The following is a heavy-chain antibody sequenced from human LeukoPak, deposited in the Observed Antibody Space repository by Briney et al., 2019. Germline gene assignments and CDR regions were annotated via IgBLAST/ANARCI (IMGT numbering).Heavy chain of an antibody. CDR2: IWYDGSNK. J-gene: IGHJ4*02. D-gene: IGHD3-10*02. Sequence: GGSLRLSCAASGYTFSSYGMHWGRQAPGKGLEWVAVIWYDGSNKYYADSVKGRFTISRDNSKNTLYLQMNSLRAEDTAVYYCARDRVFGEFGDYWGQGTLVTVSS. CDR3: ARDRVFGEFGDY. V-gene: IGHV3-33*01. CDR1: GYTFSSYG.